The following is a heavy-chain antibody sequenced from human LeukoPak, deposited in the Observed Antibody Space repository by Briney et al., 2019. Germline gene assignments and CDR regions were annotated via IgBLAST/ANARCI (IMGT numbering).Heavy chain of an antibody. CDR2: IKQDGSEK. V-gene: IGHV3-7*01. J-gene: IGHJ4*02. Sequence: PGGSLRLSCAASGFTLSSYWMSWVRQAPGKGLEWVANIKQDGSEKYYVDSVKGRFTISRDNAKNSLYLQMNSLRAEDTAVYYCARVPEAYYFDYWGKGPLVTVSS. CDR1: GFTLSSYW. D-gene: IGHD1-14*01. CDR3: ARVPEAYYFDY.